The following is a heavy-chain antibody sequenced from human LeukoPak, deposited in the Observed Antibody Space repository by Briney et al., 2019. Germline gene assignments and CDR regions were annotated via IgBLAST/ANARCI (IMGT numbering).Heavy chain of an antibody. CDR1: GSTFSSSW. CDR3: ARGPTNGQAFDY. Sequence: GGSLRLPCVASGSTFSSSWMTWVRQAPGKGLEWVASIREDGSEKTSVDSVKGRFTISRDNAKNSLYLQMDSLRAEDTAVYYCARGPTNGQAFDYWGQGTLVSVSS. V-gene: IGHV3-7*01. D-gene: IGHD2-8*01. J-gene: IGHJ4*02. CDR2: IREDGSEK.